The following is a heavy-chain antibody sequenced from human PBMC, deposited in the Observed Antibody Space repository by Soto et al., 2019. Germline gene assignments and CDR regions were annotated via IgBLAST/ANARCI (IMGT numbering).Heavy chain of an antibody. Sequence: EVQLVESGGGLVKPGGSLRLSCAASGFTFSNAWMSWVRQAPGKGLEWVGRIKSKTDGGTTDYAAPVKGRFTISRDNSKNTLYLQMNSLRAEDTAVYYCAKIPPADSSGYSWYFQHWGQGTLVTVSS. J-gene: IGHJ1*01. D-gene: IGHD3-22*01. CDR1: GFTFSNAW. CDR3: AKIPPADSSGYSWYFQH. CDR2: IKSKTDGGTT. V-gene: IGHV3-15*01.